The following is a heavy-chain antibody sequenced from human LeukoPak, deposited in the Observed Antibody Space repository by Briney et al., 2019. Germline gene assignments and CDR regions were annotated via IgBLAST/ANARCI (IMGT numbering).Heavy chain of an antibody. Sequence: GGSLRLSCAASGFTFSNYAMSWVRQAPGKGSEWVSYIRGGGAVTHYAESVKGRFTISRDNPRNTLYLQMNSLRAEDTAVYYCAKCADSYGNDAFDIWGQGTVVTVTS. D-gene: IGHD5-18*01. CDR3: AKCADSYGNDAFDI. CDR2: IRGGGAVT. J-gene: IGHJ3*02. CDR1: GFTFSNYA. V-gene: IGHV3-23*01.